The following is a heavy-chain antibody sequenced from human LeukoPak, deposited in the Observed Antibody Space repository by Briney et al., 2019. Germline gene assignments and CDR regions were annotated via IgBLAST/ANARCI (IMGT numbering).Heavy chain of an antibody. CDR3: AREDIVVVPAAISWSDP. CDR1: GFTFSSYW. J-gene: IGHJ5*02. CDR2: INSDGSST. Sequence: GGSLRLSCAASGFTFSSYWMHWVRQAPGKGLVWVSRINSDGSSTSYADSVKGRFTISRDNAKNTLYLQMNSLRAEDTAVYYCAREDIVVVPAAISWSDPWGQGTLVTVSS. V-gene: IGHV3-74*01. D-gene: IGHD2-2*01.